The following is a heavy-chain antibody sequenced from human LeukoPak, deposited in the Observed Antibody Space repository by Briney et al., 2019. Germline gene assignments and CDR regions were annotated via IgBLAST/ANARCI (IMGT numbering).Heavy chain of an antibody. CDR3: AKGTGRYWTFFDS. V-gene: IGHV3-9*01. Sequence: GGSLRLPCAASGFTFDDYAMHWVRQAPGKGLEWVSGISWNSGSIDYAHSVKGRFTISRDTAKNSLYLQMNSLRPEDTALYYCAKGTGRYWTFFDSWGQGTLVTVSS. D-gene: IGHD1-26*01. CDR2: ISWNSGSI. J-gene: IGHJ4*02. CDR1: GFTFDDYA.